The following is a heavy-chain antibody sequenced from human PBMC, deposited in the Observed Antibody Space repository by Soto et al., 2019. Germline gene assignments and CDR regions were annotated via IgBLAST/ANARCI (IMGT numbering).Heavy chain of an antibody. CDR1: GFTVSTNY. CDR3: ARSYTAYDSPLH. Sequence: GGSLRLSCTASGFTVSTNYMSWVRQAPGKGLEWVSIIYSTGTTYYADSVKGRFTISRHNSKNTVYLQMNNLRTEDTAVYFCARSYTAYDSPLHWGQGTLVTVSS. J-gene: IGHJ4*02. D-gene: IGHD5-12*01. V-gene: IGHV3-53*04. CDR2: IYSTGTT.